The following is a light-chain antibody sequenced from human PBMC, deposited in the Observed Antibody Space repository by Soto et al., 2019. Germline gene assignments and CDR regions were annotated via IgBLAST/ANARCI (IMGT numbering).Light chain of an antibody. J-gene: IGKJ1*01. V-gene: IGKV4-1*01. CDR1: QSVLHSSNNKNY. CDR3: QQYYTIPPT. CDR2: WAS. Sequence: DIVMTPSPDSLAVSLGERATINCKSSQSVLHSSNNKNYLAWYQQKPGQPPKLLISWASTRESGVPDRFSASGSGTDFTLTISSLQAEDVAVYYCQQYYTIPPTFGQGTKVELK.